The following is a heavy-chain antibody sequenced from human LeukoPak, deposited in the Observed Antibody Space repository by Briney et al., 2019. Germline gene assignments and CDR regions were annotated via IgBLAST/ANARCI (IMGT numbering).Heavy chain of an antibody. CDR1: GFTLGSYW. CDR3: VRGWSGYYAIDF. Sequence: GGSLRLSCAASGFTLGSYWMHWVRQAPGKGLVWVSRIKTDGSSTNYADSVKGRFTISRDNVKNTVYLQMDSLRAEDTAVYYCVRGWSGYYAIDFWGQGTLVTVSS. D-gene: IGHD3-3*01. J-gene: IGHJ4*02. CDR2: IKTDGSST. V-gene: IGHV3-74*01.